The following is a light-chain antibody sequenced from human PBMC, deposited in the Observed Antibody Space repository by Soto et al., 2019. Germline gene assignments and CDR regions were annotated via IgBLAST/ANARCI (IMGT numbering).Light chain of an antibody. CDR1: SSDVGSYNL. V-gene: IGLV2-11*01. Sequence: QSALTQPASVSGSPGQSITISCTGTSSDVGSYNLVSWYQQHPGKAPKLMIYDLNKRPSGVPDRFSGSKSGNTASLTISGLQAEDEAAYYCCSYAGTYPFVVFGGGTKVTVL. J-gene: IGLJ2*01. CDR2: DLN. CDR3: CSYAGTYPFVV.